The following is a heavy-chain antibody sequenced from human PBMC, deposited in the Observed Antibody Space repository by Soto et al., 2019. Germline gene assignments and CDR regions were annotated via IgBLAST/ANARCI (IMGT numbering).Heavy chain of an antibody. CDR1: GYTFTSHT. CDR3: AREPEDGVPGDF. CDR2: IIVSHGRP. D-gene: IGHD3-3*01. Sequence: QVQLVQSGAEVKEPGASVKVSCKASGYTFTSHTIHWARQAPGQGLEWMGWIIVSHGRPRMAPHFQGRVTLTTDTSATTAYMELNSLTSEDTAVYFCAREPEDGVPGDFWGQGTLVVVSS. V-gene: IGHV1-3*01. J-gene: IGHJ4*02.